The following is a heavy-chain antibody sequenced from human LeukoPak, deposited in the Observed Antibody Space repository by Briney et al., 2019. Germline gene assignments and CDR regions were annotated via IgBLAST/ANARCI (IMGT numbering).Heavy chain of an antibody. J-gene: IGHJ6*03. Sequence: ASVKVSCKASGYTFTGYYMHWVRQAPGQGLEWMGWISPNSGGTNYAQKFQGRVTMTRDTSISTAYMELSRLRSDDTAVYYCAQDARWRYFVVRDYYYMDVWGKGTTVTVSS. CDR3: AQDARWRYFVVRDYYYMDV. V-gene: IGHV1-2*02. CDR1: GYTFTGYY. CDR2: ISPNSGGT. D-gene: IGHD2-15*01.